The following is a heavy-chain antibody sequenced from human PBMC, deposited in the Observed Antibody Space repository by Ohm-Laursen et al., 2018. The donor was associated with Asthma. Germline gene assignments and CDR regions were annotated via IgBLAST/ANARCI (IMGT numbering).Heavy chain of an antibody. CDR3: ATLWGRQWLVPFDY. Sequence: SLRLSCTASGFTFSNHWMTWVRQAPGRGLEWVANINQDGSIWGYVDSVKGRFAISRDNAHSSLYLQMNSLRAEDTAVYYCATLWGRQWLVPFDYWGQGTLVTVSS. CDR1: GFTFSNHW. CDR2: INQDGSIW. V-gene: IGHV3-7*02. J-gene: IGHJ4*02. D-gene: IGHD6-19*01.